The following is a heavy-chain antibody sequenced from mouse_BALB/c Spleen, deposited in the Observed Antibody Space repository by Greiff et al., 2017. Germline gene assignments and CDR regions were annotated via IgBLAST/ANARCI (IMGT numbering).Heavy chain of an antibody. D-gene: IGHD2-4*01. J-gene: IGHJ3*01. Sequence: VQLQQSGPQLVRPGASVKISCKASGYSFTSYWMHWVKQRPGQGLEWIGMIDPFDSETRLNQKFKDKATLTVDKSSSTAYMQLSSPTSEDSAVYYCASIYYDYPWFAYWGQGTLVTVSA. CDR3: ASIYYDYPWFAY. CDR2: IDPFDSET. V-gene: IGHV1S127*01. CDR1: GYSFTSYW.